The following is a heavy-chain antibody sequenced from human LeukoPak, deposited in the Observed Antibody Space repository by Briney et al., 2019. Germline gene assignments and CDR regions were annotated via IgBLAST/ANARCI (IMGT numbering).Heavy chain of an antibody. V-gene: IGHV3-43*02. CDR2: IKADGSGT. CDR3: ATWAFYHNLDV. Sequence: GGSLRLSCAASGFNIGPYAMYWVRQGQGRGLEWVSVIKADGSGTFYSDSVRGRFTTSRDNSKNSLYLQMSSLTSVDTASYYCATWAFYHNLDVWGQGTTVAVSS. D-gene: IGHD2/OR15-2a*01. J-gene: IGHJ6*02. CDR1: GFNIGPYA.